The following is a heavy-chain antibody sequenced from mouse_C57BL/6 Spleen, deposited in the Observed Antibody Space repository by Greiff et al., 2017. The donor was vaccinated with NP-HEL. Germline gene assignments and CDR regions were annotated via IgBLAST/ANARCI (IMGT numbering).Heavy chain of an antibody. J-gene: IGHJ4*01. Sequence: EVQGVESGGGLVQPKGSLKLSCAASGFSFNTYAMNWVRQAPGKGLEWVARIRSKSNNYATYYADSVKDRFTISRDDSESMLYLQMNNLKTEDTAMYYCVRHRAYYSNYYAMDYWGQGTSVTVSS. V-gene: IGHV10-1*01. CDR2: IRSKSNNYAT. D-gene: IGHD2-5*01. CDR3: VRHRAYYSNYYAMDY. CDR1: GFSFNTYA.